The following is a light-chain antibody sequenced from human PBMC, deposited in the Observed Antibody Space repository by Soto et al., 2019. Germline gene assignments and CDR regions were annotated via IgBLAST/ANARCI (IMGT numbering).Light chain of an antibody. CDR1: SGDVGGYKY. Sequence: QSALTQPASVSGSPGQSITISCTGTSGDVGGYKYVSWYQQHPGKAPKLMIYEVSHRPSGVSNRFSGYKSGNTASLTISGRQAEDEADYYCSSYTSSSPCVFGTGTKVTVL. J-gene: IGLJ1*01. CDR3: SSYTSSSPCV. CDR2: EVS. V-gene: IGLV2-14*01.